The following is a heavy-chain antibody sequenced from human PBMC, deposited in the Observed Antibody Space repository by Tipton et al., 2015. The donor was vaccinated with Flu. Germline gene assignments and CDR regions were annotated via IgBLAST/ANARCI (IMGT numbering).Heavy chain of an antibody. D-gene: IGHD2-8*01. CDR2: IYTSGST. Sequence: TLSLTCTVSGGSITSSTDYWSWIRQPAGKGLEWIGRIYTSGSTTYSPSLKSRVTISIDRSRNQFSLKLTSVTAADTAVYYCARMKTRDCTNGVCYLWYFDIWGRGTLVTVSS. V-gene: IGHV4-61*02. CDR3: ARMKTRDCTNGVCYLWYFDI. J-gene: IGHJ2*01. CDR1: GGSITSSTDY.